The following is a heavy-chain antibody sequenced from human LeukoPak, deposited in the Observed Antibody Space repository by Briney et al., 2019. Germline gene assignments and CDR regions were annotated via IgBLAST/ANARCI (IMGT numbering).Heavy chain of an antibody. CDR1: GYTFTDYY. V-gene: IGHV1-2*02. Sequence: ASVQVSCKASGYTFTDYYIHWVRQAPGEGLEWMGWINPKSGDTKYAQKFQVRVTMTTDTSTGTAYMELKSLRSDDTAVYYCARTTRLPGYFDGKDAFDIWGQGTMVTVSS. CDR2: INPKSGDT. CDR3: ARTTRLPGYFDGKDAFDI. D-gene: IGHD3-9*01. J-gene: IGHJ3*02.